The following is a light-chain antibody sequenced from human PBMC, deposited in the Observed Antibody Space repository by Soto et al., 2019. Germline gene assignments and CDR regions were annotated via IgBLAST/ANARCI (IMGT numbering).Light chain of an antibody. CDR3: QSFHSSAVI. CDR2: EDN. Sequence: NFMLTQPHSVSESPGKTVTASCTRSSGRIVSNFVQWYQQRPGSAPTTVIYEDNQRPSGVPDRFSGAIDSSSNPASLTISGLKTEDEADYYCQSFHSSAVIFGGGTKVTVL. V-gene: IGLV6-57*04. J-gene: IGLJ2*01. CDR1: SGRIVSNF.